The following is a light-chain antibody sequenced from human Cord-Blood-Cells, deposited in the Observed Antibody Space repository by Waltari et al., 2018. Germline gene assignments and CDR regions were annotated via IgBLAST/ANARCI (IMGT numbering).Light chain of an antibody. V-gene: IGKV3-15*01. J-gene: IGKJ2*03. CDR1: QCVSTN. CDR3: QQYNNWYS. CDR2: GAS. Sequence: ELVFTQSPAPVSLSPGEGATLSCRASQCVSTNLAWYQQKPGQAPRLLIYGASTRATGIPARFSGSGSGTEFTLTISSLQSEDFAVYYCQQYNNWYSFGQGTKLEIK.